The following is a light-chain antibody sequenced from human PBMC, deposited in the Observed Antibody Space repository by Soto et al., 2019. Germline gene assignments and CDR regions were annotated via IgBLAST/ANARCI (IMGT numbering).Light chain of an antibody. CDR3: SSYTATNTLV. Sequence: QSALTQPPSASGSPGQSVTISCTGTSSDIGTYNSVSWYQHHPGKAPKLIIYEVIKRPSGVSDRFSGSKSGNTASLTISGLQPEDEADYYCSSYTATNTLVFGSGTKLTVL. CDR1: SSDIGTYNS. CDR2: EVI. J-gene: IGLJ6*01. V-gene: IGLV2-8*01.